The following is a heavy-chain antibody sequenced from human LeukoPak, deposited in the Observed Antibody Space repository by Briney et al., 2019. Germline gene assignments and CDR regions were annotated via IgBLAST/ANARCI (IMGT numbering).Heavy chain of an antibody. CDR3: ASGDYSPGSPFDY. D-gene: IGHD3-10*01. V-gene: IGHV1-18*01. CDR2: IRASNGKA. Sequence: GASVKDSCKASGYVSPAYTINWVRQAPGQGLECMGWIRASNGKAYLAQNLQGRVIMTIDTSTNTAYMELRSLRSDDTAVYYCASGDYSPGSPFDYWGLGTLVTVSS. J-gene: IGHJ4*02. CDR1: GYVSPAYT.